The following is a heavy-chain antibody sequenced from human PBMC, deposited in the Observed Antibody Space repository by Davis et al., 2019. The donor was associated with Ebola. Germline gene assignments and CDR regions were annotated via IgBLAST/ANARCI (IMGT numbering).Heavy chain of an antibody. CDR1: GYTFTIYY. J-gene: IGHJ5*02. CDR3: AREYPMAWFDP. Sequence: ASVKVSCKASGYTFTIYYMHWVRQAPGQGLEWMGIINPSGGSTSYAQKFQGRVTMTRDTSTSTVYMELSSLRSEDTAVYYCAREYPMAWFDPWGQGTLVTVSS. CDR2: INPSGGST. D-gene: IGHD2-2*01. V-gene: IGHV1-46*01.